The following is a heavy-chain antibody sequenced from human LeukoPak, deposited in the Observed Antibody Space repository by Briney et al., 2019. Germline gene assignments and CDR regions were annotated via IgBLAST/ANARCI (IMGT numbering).Heavy chain of an antibody. J-gene: IGHJ5*02. V-gene: IGHV1-2*02. Sequence: ASVKVSCKASGYTFTGYYMHWVRQAPGQGLEWMGWINPNSGATNYAQKFQGRVTMTRDTSISTASMELSSLKPDDTAVYYCARGKAVVAATRASNWFDPWGQGTLVTVSS. D-gene: IGHD2-15*01. CDR3: ARGKAVVAATRASNWFDP. CDR1: GYTFTGYY. CDR2: INPNSGAT.